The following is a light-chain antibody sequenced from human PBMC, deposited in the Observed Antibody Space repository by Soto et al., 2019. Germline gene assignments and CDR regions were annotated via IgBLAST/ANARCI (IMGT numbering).Light chain of an antibody. J-gene: IGKJ1*01. CDR1: QSISSW. V-gene: IGKV1-5*03. CDR3: QQYSSYSRT. Sequence: DIQMTQSPSTLSASVGDRVTITCRASQSISSWLAWYQQKPGKAPNLLIYKASSLDSGVPSRFSGSGSGTEFTLTINRLQPDDSATYYCQQYSSYSRTFGQGTKVEIK. CDR2: KAS.